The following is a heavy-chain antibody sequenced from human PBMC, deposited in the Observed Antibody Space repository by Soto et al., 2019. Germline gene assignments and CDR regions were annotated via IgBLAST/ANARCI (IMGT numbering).Heavy chain of an antibody. J-gene: IGHJ6*02. V-gene: IGHV1-69*13. CDR1: GYTFTSYA. D-gene: IGHD3-10*01. CDR2: IIPIFGTA. CDR3: APGRYYYGSGSYYNGPYYYYYGMDV. Sequence: SVKVSCKTSGYTFTSYAISWVRQAPGQGLEWMGGIIPIFGTANYAQKFQGRVTITADESTSTAYMELSSLRSEDTAVYYCAPGRYYYGSGSYYNGPYYYYYGMDVWGQGTTVTVSS.